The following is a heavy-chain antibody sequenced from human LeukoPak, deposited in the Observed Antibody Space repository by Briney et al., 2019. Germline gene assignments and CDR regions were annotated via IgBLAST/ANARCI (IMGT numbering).Heavy chain of an antibody. V-gene: IGHV1-18*01. CDR1: GYTFTSYG. D-gene: IGHD3-10*01. Sequence: ASMKVSCKASGYTFTSYGITWVRQAPGQGLEWMGWISGYNGNTNYAQKFQGRVTMTTDTSTSTVYMELRSLRSDDTAVYYCARDDNYGSGQPDDWGQGTQVTVSS. CDR3: ARDDNYGSGQPDD. J-gene: IGHJ4*02. CDR2: ISGYNGNT.